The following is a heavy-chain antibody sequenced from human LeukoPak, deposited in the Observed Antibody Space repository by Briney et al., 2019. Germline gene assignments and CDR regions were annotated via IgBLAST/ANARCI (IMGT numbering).Heavy chain of an antibody. CDR2: IYYSGST. Sequence: SETLSLTCNVSGGFIKSYYWSWIRQPPGKGLEWIGYIYYSGSTYYNPSLKSRVTISVDTSKNQFSLKLSSVTAADTAVYYCARAGYSYGYHWFDPWGQGTLVTVSS. V-gene: IGHV4-59*08. CDR3: ARAGYSYGYHWFDP. D-gene: IGHD5-18*01. J-gene: IGHJ5*02. CDR1: GGFIKSYY.